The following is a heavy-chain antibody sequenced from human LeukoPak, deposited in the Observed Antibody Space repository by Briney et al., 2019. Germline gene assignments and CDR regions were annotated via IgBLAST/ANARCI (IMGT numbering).Heavy chain of an antibody. CDR3: ARHRAYSSSSPFDY. CDR1: GTSISSWC. V-gene: IGHV4-59*08. D-gene: IGHD6-6*01. J-gene: IGHJ4*02. Sequence: SETLSLTCSVSGTSISSWCWSWIRQPPGKGLELIGYVYYTGSTNYNPSLKSPVTIFVDKSKNQFSLRLRSVTAAATAVYYCARHRAYSSSSPFDYWGQGTLVTVSS. CDR2: VYYTGST.